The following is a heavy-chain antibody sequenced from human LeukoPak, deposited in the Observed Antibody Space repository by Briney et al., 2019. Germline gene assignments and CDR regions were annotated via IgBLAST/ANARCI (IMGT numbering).Heavy chain of an antibody. CDR3: AKAAEFYSSGADFDY. CDR1: GFTFSSYA. V-gene: IGHV3-23*01. CDR2: ISGSGGST. J-gene: IGHJ4*02. D-gene: IGHD6-25*01. Sequence: GGSLRLSCAASGFTFSSYAMSWVRQAPGKGLEWVSAISGSGGSTYYADSVKGRFTISRDNSKNTLYLQMNSLRAEDTAVYYRAKAAEFYSSGADFDYWGQGTLVTVSS.